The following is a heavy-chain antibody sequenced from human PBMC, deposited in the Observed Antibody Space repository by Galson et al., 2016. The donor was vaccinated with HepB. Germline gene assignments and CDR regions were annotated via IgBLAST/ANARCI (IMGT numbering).Heavy chain of an antibody. CDR3: AGEPYSGRPLEY. J-gene: IGHJ4*02. CDR2: MNPNSGNT. Sequence: SVKVSCKASGYPFTSYDVNWVRQATGQGLEWMGWMNPNSGNTGYAQKFQGRVTMTRNTSITTAYMELNTLTAEDTAVYYCAGEPYSGRPLEYWGQGTLVTVSS. D-gene: IGHD1-26*01. V-gene: IGHV1-8*01. CDR1: GYPFTSYD.